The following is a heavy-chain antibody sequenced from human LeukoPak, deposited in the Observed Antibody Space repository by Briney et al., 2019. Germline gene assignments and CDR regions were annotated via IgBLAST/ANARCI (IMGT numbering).Heavy chain of an antibody. CDR1: GFTFSSYG. CDR3: AREGYTSSWLYYYYYMDV. Sequence: GGSLRLSCTVSGFTFSSYGMHWVRQAPGKGLEWVAVISYDGRNKYYADSVRGRFTISRDNSKNGLYLQMNSLRPEDTAIYYCAREGYTSSWLYYYYYMDVWGKGTTVTISS. CDR2: ISYDGRNK. J-gene: IGHJ6*03. D-gene: IGHD6-13*01. V-gene: IGHV3-30*13.